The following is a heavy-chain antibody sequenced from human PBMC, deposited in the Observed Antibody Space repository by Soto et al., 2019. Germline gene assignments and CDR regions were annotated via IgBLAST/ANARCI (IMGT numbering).Heavy chain of an antibody. CDR1: GGTFSSYA. CDR2: IIPIFGTA. Sequence: GASVKVSCKASGGTFSSYAISWVRQAPGQGLEWMGGIIPIFGTANYAQKFQGRVTITADESTSTAYMELSSLRSEDTAVYYCARLWNQWRGCRRHTDYYGMDVWGKGTTVTVSS. J-gene: IGHJ6*04. D-gene: IGHD1-1*01. CDR3: ARLWNQWRGCRRHTDYYGMDV. V-gene: IGHV1-69*13.